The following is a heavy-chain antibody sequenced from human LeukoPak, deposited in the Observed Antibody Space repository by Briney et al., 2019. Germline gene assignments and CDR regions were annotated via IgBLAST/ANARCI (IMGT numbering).Heavy chain of an antibody. V-gene: IGHV3-48*04. Sequence: PGGSLRLSCAASGFTFSSYAMTWVRQAPGKGLEWVSYISSSGSTIYYADSVKGRFTISRDNAKNSLYLQMNSLRAEDTAVYYCARMGLDYGDYVEDWFDPWGQGTLVTVSS. D-gene: IGHD4-17*01. CDR2: ISSSGSTI. CDR1: GFTFSSYA. J-gene: IGHJ5*02. CDR3: ARMGLDYGDYVEDWFDP.